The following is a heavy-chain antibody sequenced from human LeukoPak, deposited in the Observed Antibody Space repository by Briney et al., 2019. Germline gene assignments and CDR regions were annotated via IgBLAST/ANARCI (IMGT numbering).Heavy chain of an antibody. CDR2: ISAYNGNT. CDR3: ASSVFGELSIPYYFDY. J-gene: IGHJ4*02. Sequence: GASVKVSCKASGYTFTSYGISWVRQAPGQGLEWMGWISAYNGNTNYAQKLQGRVTMTTDTSTSTAYMELRSLRSDDTAVYYCASSVFGELSIPYYFDYWGQGTLVTVSS. V-gene: IGHV1-18*01. CDR1: GYTFTSYG. D-gene: IGHD3-10*01.